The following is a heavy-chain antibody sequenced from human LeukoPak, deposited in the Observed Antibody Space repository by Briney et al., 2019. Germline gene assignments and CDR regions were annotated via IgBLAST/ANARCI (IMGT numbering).Heavy chain of an antibody. CDR1: GDSISSYS. J-gene: IGHJ4*02. CDR3: ARHPELYFFDY. V-gene: IGHV4-59*08. Sequence: PSETLSLTCTVSGDSISSYSWSWIRQPPGTGLEWIGYIYYSGSTNYNPSLKSRVTISADTSKNQVSLTLSSVTAADTAVYYCARHPELYFFDYWGQGTLVTVSS. CDR2: IYYSGST. D-gene: IGHD3-10*01.